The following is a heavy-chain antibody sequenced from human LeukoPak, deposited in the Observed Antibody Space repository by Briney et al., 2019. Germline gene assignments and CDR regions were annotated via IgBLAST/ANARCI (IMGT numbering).Heavy chain of an antibody. CDR1: GFTFSGSA. D-gene: IGHD6-6*01. V-gene: IGHV3-73*01. CDR2: IRSKANSYAT. J-gene: IGHJ6*02. Sequence: GGSLRLSCAASGFTFSGSAMHWVRQASGKGLEWVGRIRSKANSYATAYAASVKGRFTISRDDSKDTAYLQMNSLKTEDTAVYYCTRHGIIKAARTHYYYGMDVWGQGTTVTVSS. CDR3: TRHGIIKAARTHYYYGMDV.